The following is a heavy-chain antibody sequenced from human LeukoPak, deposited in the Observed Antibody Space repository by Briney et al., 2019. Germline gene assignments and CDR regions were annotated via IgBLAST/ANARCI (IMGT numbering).Heavy chain of an antibody. Sequence: PSETLSLTCAVYGGSFSGYYWSWIRQPPGKGLEWIGEINHSGSTNYNPSLKSRVTISVDTSKNQFSLKLSSVTAADTAVYYCARLDMGYWGQGTLVTVSS. J-gene: IGHJ4*02. CDR3: ARLDMGY. CDR2: INHSGST. D-gene: IGHD3-9*01. CDR1: GGSFSGYY. V-gene: IGHV4-34*01.